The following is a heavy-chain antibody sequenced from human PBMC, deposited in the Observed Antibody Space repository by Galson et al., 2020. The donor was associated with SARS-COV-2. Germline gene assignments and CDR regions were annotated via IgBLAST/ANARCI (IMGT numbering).Heavy chain of an antibody. CDR1: GFTFSSYD. V-gene: IGHV3-23*01. CDR3: AKDSAVSDYAYDY. J-gene: IGHJ4*02. D-gene: IGHD2-2*01. Sequence: GESLKISCAASGFTFSSYDMSWVRQAPGKGLEWVSAISGSGDSTYYADSVKGRFAISRDNSKNTLYLQMNSLRAEDTAVYYCAKDSAVSDYAYDYWGQGTLVTVSS. CDR2: ISGSGDST.